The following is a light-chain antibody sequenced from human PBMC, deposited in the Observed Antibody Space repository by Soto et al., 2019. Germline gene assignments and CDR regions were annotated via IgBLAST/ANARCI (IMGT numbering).Light chain of an antibody. V-gene: IGLV1-44*01. Sequence: QSVLTQTPSVSGTPGLRVNISCSGGISNIGKDTVNWYQQLPGTAPKLLMFNDDKRPSGVPDRFSGSRSGTSASLAISGLQSDGEAVYFCSTWDDSLNGCVFGGGTKLTVL. J-gene: IGLJ3*02. CDR3: STWDDSLNGCV. CDR1: ISNIGKDT. CDR2: NDD.